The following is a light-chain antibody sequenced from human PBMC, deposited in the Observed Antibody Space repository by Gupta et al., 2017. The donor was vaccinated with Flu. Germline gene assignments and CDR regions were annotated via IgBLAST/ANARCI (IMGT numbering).Light chain of an antibody. Sequence: SYVLTQPTSVSEAPGQTARITCGGNNIGSKRVHWYRQKPGQAPVVVVYNDNDRPSGIPERFSGSNSGTTATLTISRVEAGDEADYYCQVWDSSSDHHVFGGGTKLTVL. CDR2: NDN. J-gene: IGLJ3*02. V-gene: IGLV3-21*02. CDR3: QVWDSSSDHHV. CDR1: NIGSKR.